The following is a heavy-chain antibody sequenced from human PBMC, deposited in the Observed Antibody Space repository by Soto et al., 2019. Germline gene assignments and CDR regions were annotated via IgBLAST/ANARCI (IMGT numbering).Heavy chain of an antibody. J-gene: IGHJ4*02. D-gene: IGHD3-22*01. CDR2: ISGSGGST. CDR1: GFTFSSYA. CDR3: AKKGYYYDSSGYYYPFDY. Sequence: GGSLRLSCAASGFTFSSYAMSWVRQAPGKGLEWVSAISGSGGSTYYADSVKGRFTISRDNSKNTLYLQMDSLRAEDTAVYYCAKKGYYYDSSGYYYPFDYWGQGTLVTVSS. V-gene: IGHV3-23*01.